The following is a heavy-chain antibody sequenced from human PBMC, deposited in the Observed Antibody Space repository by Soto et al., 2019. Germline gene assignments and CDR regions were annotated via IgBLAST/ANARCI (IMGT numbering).Heavy chain of an antibody. J-gene: IGHJ4*02. CDR3: AREGSSSGPDYEY. CDR1: GFSFSDYY. V-gene: IGHV3-72*01. D-gene: IGHD3-22*01. CDR2: TRDKASSYTT. Sequence: GGSLRLSCAASGFSFSDYYINWVRQAPGKGLEWVGRTRDKASSYTTDYAAFVKGRFTISRDDSKNLIYLQMNSLKTEDTAVYYCAREGSSSGPDYEYWGQGT.